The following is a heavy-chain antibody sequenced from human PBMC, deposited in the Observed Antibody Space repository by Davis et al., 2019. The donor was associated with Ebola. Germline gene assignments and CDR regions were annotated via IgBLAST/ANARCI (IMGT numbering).Heavy chain of an antibody. CDR2: ISWNGGSK. CDR1: GFTFSSYG. D-gene: IGHD6-13*01. Sequence: SLKISCAASGFTFSSYGMHWVRQTPGKGLEWVSGISWNGGSKDYADSVKGRFTISRDNAKNSLYLQMNSLTPEDTAFYYCARVNVVAAGSFDFWGQGTRVTVSA. CDR3: ARVNVVAAGSFDF. V-gene: IGHV3-9*01. J-gene: IGHJ4*02.